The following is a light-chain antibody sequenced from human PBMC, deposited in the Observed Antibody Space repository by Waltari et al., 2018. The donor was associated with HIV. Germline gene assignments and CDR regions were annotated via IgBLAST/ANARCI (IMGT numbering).Light chain of an antibody. CDR2: RCK. CDR1: SSNIGSNY. J-gene: IGLJ3*02. CDR3: ATWDDSLSGPV. Sequence: QSVLTQPPSASGTPGQRVAIPCSGSSSNIGSNYVYWYQQLPGRAPKALTYRCKQVHCVFLGLFYGSNYGTSASLAIRALRSEDEADYYCATWDDSLSGPVVGGGTKLTVL. V-gene: IGLV1-47*01.